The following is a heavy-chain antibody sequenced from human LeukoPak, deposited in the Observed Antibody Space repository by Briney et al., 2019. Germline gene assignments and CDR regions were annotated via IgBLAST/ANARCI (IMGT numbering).Heavy chain of an antibody. CDR2: IYHSGST. Sequence: SETLSLTCTVSGGSISSTNWWSWVRQPPGKGLEWIGEIYHSGSTNYNPSLKSRVTISVDKSKNQFSLKLSSVTAADTAVYYCASRGSSGTAMVKMFPFDYWGQGTLVTVSS. CDR3: ASRGSSGTAMVKMFPFDY. J-gene: IGHJ4*02. D-gene: IGHD5-18*01. V-gene: IGHV4-4*02. CDR1: GGSISSTNW.